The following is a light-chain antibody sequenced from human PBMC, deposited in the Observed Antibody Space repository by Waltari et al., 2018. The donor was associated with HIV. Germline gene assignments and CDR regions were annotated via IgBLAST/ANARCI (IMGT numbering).Light chain of an antibody. CDR3: QQYNHGPRT. V-gene: IGKV3-15*01. CDR2: GAS. Sequence: DIVMTQSPATLSVSPGARANISCRASQRISGNLAWYQQRRGQAPRLLIYGASTRASGIPARFGGIWSGPDFSLTISSLQSEDSALYYCQQYNHGPRTFGQGTKLEI. CDR1: QRISGN. J-gene: IGKJ1*01.